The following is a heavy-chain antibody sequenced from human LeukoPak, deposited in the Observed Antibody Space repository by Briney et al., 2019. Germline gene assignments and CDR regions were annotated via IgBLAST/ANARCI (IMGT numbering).Heavy chain of an antibody. D-gene: IGHD1-26*01. CDR3: AKAASKWELLDH. V-gene: IGHV3-66*01. Sequence: PGGSLRLSCAASGFTFSLTYMAWVRQAPGKGLEWVSVIYSGGDTYYYADSVKGRFTIARDNSKKTLYLQMNSLRPEDTAVYYCAKAASKWELLDHWGQGTLVTVSS. CDR1: GFTFSLTY. J-gene: IGHJ4*02. CDR2: IYSGGDT.